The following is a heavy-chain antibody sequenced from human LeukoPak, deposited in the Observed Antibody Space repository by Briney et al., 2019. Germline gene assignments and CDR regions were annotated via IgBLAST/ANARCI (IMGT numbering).Heavy chain of an antibody. CDR3: ARDLSPHYDFWSGYYPNYFDY. CDR2: IKQDGSEK. V-gene: IGHV3-7*01. Sequence: GGSLRLSWAASGFTFSSYWMSWVRQAPGKGLEWVANIKQDGSEKYYVDSVKGRFTISRDNAKNSLYLQMNSLRAEDTAVYYCARDLSPHYDFWSGYYPNYFDYWGQGTLVTVSS. J-gene: IGHJ4*02. D-gene: IGHD3-3*01. CDR1: GFTFSSYW.